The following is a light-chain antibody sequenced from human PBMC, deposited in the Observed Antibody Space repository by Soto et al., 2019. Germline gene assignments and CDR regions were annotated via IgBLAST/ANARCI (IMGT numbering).Light chain of an antibody. CDR3: CSYAGSYTYV. CDR2: DVS. J-gene: IGLJ1*01. Sequence: SALTQPRSVSGSPGQSVTISCTGTSSDVGGYNYVSWYQQHPGKAPKLMIYDVSKRPSGVPDCFSGSKSGNTASLTISGLQAEDEADYYCCSYAGSYTYVFGTGTKLTVL. V-gene: IGLV2-11*01. CDR1: SSDVGGYNY.